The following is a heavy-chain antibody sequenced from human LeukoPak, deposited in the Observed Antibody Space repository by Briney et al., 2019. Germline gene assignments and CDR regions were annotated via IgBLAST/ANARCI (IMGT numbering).Heavy chain of an antibody. CDR1: GGSISSGGYY. Sequence: SETLSLTCTVSGGSISSGGYYWSWIRQPPGKGLEWIGYIYHSGSTYYNPSLKSRVTISVDTSKNQFSLKLSSVTAADTAVYYCARADTAMVFFDYWGQGTLVTVSS. J-gene: IGHJ4*02. D-gene: IGHD5-18*01. CDR2: IYHSGST. CDR3: ARADTAMVFFDY. V-gene: IGHV4-30-2*05.